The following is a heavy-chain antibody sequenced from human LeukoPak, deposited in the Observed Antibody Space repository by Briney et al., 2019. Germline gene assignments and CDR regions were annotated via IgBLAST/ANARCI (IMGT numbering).Heavy chain of an antibody. D-gene: IGHD6-25*01. Sequence: GGSLRLSCAASGFTFSSYAMSWVRQAPGKGLEWVANIKQDGSEKYYVDSVKGRFTISRDNAKNSLYLQMNSLGAEDTAVYYCTRDSGCLDVWGQGTTVTVSS. J-gene: IGHJ6*02. CDR2: IKQDGSEK. CDR1: GFTFSSYA. V-gene: IGHV3-7*01. CDR3: TRDSGCLDV.